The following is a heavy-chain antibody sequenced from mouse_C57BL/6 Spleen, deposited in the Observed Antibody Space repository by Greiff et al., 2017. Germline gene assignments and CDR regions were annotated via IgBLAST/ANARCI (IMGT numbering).Heavy chain of an antibody. V-gene: IGHV2-9-1*01. J-gene: IGHJ1*03. CDR1: GFSLTSYA. CDR3: ARIRGSSPHWYFDV. CDR2: IWTGGGT. Sequence: VKLLESGPGLVAPSPSLSITCTVSGFSLTSYAISWVRQPPGKGLEWLGVIWTGGGTNYNSALKSRLGISKDNSKSQVFLKMNSLQTDDTARYYCARIRGSSPHWYFDVWGTGTTVTVSS. D-gene: IGHD1-1*01.